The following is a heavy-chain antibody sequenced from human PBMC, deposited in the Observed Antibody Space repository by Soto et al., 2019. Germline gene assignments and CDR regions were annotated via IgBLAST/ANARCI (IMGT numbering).Heavy chain of an antibody. CDR1: GGTFSSYT. CDR3: ARDHAGTTSGGGSDDAFDI. J-gene: IGHJ3*02. CDR2: IIPILGIA. Sequence: QVQLVQSGAEVKKPGSSVKVSCKASGGTFSSYTISWVRQAPGQGLEWMGRIIPILGIANYAQKFQGRVTITADKSTSTAYMELSSLRAEDTAVYYCARDHAGTTSGGGSDDAFDIWGQGTMVTVSS. D-gene: IGHD1-1*01. V-gene: IGHV1-69*08.